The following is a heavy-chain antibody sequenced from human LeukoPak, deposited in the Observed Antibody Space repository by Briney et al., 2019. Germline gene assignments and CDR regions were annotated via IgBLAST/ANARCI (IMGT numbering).Heavy chain of an antibody. J-gene: IGHJ3*01. CDR3: ARGPGRVAVPATGSFDL. Sequence: QPGGSLRLSCAASGFTFSIYWMSWVRQAPGKGLDWVANIKHDGSERYYVDSVKGRFTISRDDAKESLYLQMNSLRADDTALYYCARGPGRVAVPATGSFDLWGQGTMVTVS. CDR2: IKHDGSER. V-gene: IGHV3-7*03. CDR1: GFTFSIYW. D-gene: IGHD2-2*01.